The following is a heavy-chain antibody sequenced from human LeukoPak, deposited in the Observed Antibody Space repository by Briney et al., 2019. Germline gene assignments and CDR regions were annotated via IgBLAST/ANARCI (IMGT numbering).Heavy chain of an antibody. D-gene: IGHD6-13*01. CDR2: IYYSGST. V-gene: IGHV4-59*01. CDR3: ARGVIAATPRGPRNWFDP. CDR1: GGSISSYY. J-gene: IGHJ5*02. Sequence: SETLSLTCTVSGGSISSYYWRWIRQPPGKGLEWIGYIYYSGSTNYNPSLKSRVTISVDTSKNQFSLKLSSVTAADTAVYYCARGVIAATPRGPRNWFDPWGQGTLVTVSS.